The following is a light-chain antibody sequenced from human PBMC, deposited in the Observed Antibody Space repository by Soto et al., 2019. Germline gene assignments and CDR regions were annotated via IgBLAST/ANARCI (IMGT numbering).Light chain of an antibody. J-gene: IGLJ2*01. CDR1: TGAVTSGHY. Sequence: QAVVTQEPSLTVSPGGTVTLTCGSSTGAVTSGHYPYWFQQKPGQAPRTLIYDTNNKHSWTPARFSGSLLGGKAALTLSGAQPEDEAEYYCLLSKSGAVVFGGGTKLTVL. V-gene: IGLV7-46*01. CDR3: LLSKSGAVV. CDR2: DTN.